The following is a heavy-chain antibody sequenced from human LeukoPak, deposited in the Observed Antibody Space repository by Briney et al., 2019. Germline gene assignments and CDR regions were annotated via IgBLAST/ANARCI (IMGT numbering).Heavy chain of an antibody. J-gene: IGHJ4*02. CDR3: ARATLAVQYYFDY. CDR1: GFTFSIYR. D-gene: IGHD6-6*01. V-gene: IGHV3-48*01. CDR2: LRSSSSTI. Sequence: GGSLTLSCTASGFTFSIYRMKWVRRATEKGLEWLSYLRSSSSTIYYADSVKGSITISRDNAQNSLYLQMNSLRAEDTAVYYCARATLAVQYYFDYWGQGTLVTVSS.